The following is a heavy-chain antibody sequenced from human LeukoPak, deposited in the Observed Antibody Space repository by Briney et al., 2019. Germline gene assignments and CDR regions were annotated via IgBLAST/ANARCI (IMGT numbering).Heavy chain of an antibody. Sequence: PSETLSLTCAVYGGSFSGYYWSWIRQPPGKGLEWIGEINHSGSTNYNPSLKSRVTISVDTSKNQFSLKLSSVTAADTAVYYCARGDGDPESVNSDYWGQGTLVTVSS. CDR1: GGSFSGYY. CDR2: INHSGST. J-gene: IGHJ4*02. V-gene: IGHV4-34*01. D-gene: IGHD4-17*01. CDR3: ARGDGDPESVNSDY.